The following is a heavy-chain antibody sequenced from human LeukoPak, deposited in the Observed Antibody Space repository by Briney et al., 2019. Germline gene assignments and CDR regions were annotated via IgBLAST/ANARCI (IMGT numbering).Heavy chain of an antibody. CDR1: GYTFTGYY. J-gene: IGHJ3*02. V-gene: IGHV1-2*02. CDR2: INPNSGGT. Sequence: GASVKVSCKASGYTFTGYYMHWVRQAPGQGLEGMGWINPNSGGTNYAQKFQGRVTMTRDTSISTAYMELSRLRSDDTAVYYCARACTSCYKLYAFDIWGQGTMVTVSS. CDR3: ARACTSCYKLYAFDI. D-gene: IGHD2-2*02.